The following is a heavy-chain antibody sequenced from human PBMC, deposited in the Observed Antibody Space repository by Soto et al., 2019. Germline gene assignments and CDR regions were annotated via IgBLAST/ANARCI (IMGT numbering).Heavy chain of an antibody. Sequence: GASLGLSCAASGCTFSSYGMHWVRQAPGKGLEWVAVIWYDGSNKYYADSVKGRFTISRDNSKNTLYLQMNSLRAEDTAVYYCAKETTRSAFDIWGPGTMVTVSS. CDR2: IWYDGSNK. D-gene: IGHD1-7*01. CDR3: AKETTRSAFDI. CDR1: GCTFSSYG. J-gene: IGHJ3*02. V-gene: IGHV3-33*06.